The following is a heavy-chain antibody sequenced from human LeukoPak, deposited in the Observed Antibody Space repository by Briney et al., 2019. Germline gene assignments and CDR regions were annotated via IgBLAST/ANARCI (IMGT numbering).Heavy chain of an antibody. CDR2: IKQDGSEK. V-gene: IGHV3-7*01. D-gene: IGHD6-13*01. Sequence: TGGSLRLSCAASGFTFSSYWMSWVRQAPGKGLEWVANIKQDGSEKYYVDSVKGRFTISRDNAKNSLYLQMNSLRAEDTAVYYCAGRRSSWYYYYGMDVWGQGTTVTVSS. CDR3: AGRRSSWYYYYGMDV. J-gene: IGHJ6*02. CDR1: GFTFSSYW.